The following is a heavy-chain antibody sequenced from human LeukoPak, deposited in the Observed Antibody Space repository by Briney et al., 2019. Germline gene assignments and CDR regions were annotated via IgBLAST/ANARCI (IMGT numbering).Heavy chain of an antibody. CDR2: ISGSGGNT. CDR1: GFTFSSYG. J-gene: IGHJ4*02. V-gene: IGHV3-23*01. Sequence: GGSLRLSCAASGFTFSSYGMSWVRQAPGKGLEWVSAISGSGGNTYYADSVKGRFTISRDNAKNSPYLQVNSLRAEDTAVYYCARVGYYDILTGYQPDFDYWGQGTLVTVSS. D-gene: IGHD3-9*01. CDR3: ARVGYYDILTGYQPDFDY.